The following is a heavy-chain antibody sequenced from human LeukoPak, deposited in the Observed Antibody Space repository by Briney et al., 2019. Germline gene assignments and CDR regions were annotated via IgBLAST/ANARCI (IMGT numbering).Heavy chain of an antibody. D-gene: IGHD6-19*01. CDR1: GGSISSYY. J-gene: IGHJ6*03. CDR3: ARGLAPGWGYYHYYMDV. CDR2: IYYSGST. V-gene: IGHV4-59*01. Sequence: PSETLSLTCTVSGGSISSYYWSWIQQPPGKGLEWIGYIYYSGSTNYNPSLKSRVTISVDTSKNQFSLKLSSVTAADTAVYYCARGLAPGWGYYHYYMDVWGKGTTVTISS.